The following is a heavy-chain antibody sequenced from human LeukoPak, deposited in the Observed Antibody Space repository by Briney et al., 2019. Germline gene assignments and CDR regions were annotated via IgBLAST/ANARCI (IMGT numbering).Heavy chain of an antibody. V-gene: IGHV3-23*01. J-gene: IGHJ4*02. CDR3: AKKGPYYYDSSGYFPFDY. D-gene: IGHD3-22*01. CDR1: GFTFSSYA. Sequence: GRSLRPSCAASGFTFSSYAMSWVRQAPGKGLEWVSAISGSGGSTYYADSVKGRFTISRDNSKNTLYLQMNSLRAEDTAVYYCAKKGPYYYDSSGYFPFDYWGQGTLVTVSS. CDR2: ISGSGGST.